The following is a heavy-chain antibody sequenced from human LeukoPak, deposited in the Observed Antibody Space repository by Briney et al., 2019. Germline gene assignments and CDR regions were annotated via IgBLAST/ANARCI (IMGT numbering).Heavy chain of an antibody. CDR1: GYSFTSYW. J-gene: IGHJ4*02. V-gene: IGHV5-51*01. Sequence: GESLKISCKGSGYSFTSYWIGWVRQMPGKGLEWMGIIYPGDSDTRYSPSFQGQVTISADKSISTAYLQWSSLKASDTAMYYCARQEVGEHSYGLFDYWGQGTLVTVSS. CDR2: IYPGDSDT. CDR3: ARQEVGEHSYGLFDY. D-gene: IGHD5-18*01.